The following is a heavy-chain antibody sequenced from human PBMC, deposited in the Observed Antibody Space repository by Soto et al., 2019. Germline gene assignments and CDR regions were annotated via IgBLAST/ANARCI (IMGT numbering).Heavy chain of an antibody. CDR2: IYPGDSDT. CDR1: GYSFTSYW. Sequence: PGESLKISCKGSGYSFTSYWIGWVRQMPGKGLEWMGIIYPGDSDTRYSPSFQGQVTISADKSISTAYLQWSSLKASDTAMYYCARLIVGANPHSPYYFDYWGQGTLVTISS. V-gene: IGHV5-51*01. CDR3: ARLIVGANPHSPYYFDY. D-gene: IGHD1-26*01. J-gene: IGHJ4*02.